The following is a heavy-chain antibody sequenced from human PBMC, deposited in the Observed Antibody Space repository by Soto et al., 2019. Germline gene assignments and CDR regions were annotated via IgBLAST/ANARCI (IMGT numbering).Heavy chain of an antibody. CDR2: IYPGDSDT. Sequence: ESLKISCKGSGYSFTSYWIGWVRQMPGKGLEWMGIIYPGDSDTRYSPSFQGQVTISADKSISTAYLQWSSLKASDTAMCYCARQEGYCSSTSCPYYYYYYMDVWGKGTTVTVSS. J-gene: IGHJ6*03. V-gene: IGHV5-51*01. CDR3: ARQEGYCSSTSCPYYYYYYMDV. CDR1: GYSFTSYW. D-gene: IGHD2-2*01.